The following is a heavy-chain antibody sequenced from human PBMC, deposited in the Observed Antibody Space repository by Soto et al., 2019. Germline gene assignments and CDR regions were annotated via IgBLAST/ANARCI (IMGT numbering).Heavy chain of an antibody. J-gene: IGHJ4*02. CDR1: GFTFSSYE. V-gene: IGHV3-48*03. CDR3: ARDPPITRRTWLWLFDY. Sequence: GGSLRLSCAASGFTFSSYEMNWVRQAPGKGLEWVSYISSSGSIIYYADSVKGRFIISRDNAKNSLYLQMNSLRAEDTAVYYCARDPPITRRTWLWLFDYWGQGTLVTVSS. CDR2: ISSSGSII. D-gene: IGHD1-20*01.